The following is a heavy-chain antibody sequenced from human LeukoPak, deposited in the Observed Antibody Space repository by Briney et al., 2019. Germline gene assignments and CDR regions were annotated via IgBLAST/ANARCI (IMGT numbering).Heavy chain of an antibody. CDR1: GFTFSSYA. CDR2: VKSKTDGGTT. CDR3: AYIVVVPPAIGY. Sequence: PGGSLRLSCAASGFTFSSYAMSWVRQAPGKGLEWVGRVKSKTDGGTTDYAAPVKGRFTISRDDSKNTLYLQMNSLKPEDTAVYYCAYIVVVPPAIGYWGQGTLVTVSS. V-gene: IGHV3-15*01. D-gene: IGHD2-2*02. J-gene: IGHJ4*02.